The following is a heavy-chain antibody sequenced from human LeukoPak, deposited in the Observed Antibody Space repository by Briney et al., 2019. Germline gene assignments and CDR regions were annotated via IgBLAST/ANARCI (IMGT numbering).Heavy chain of an antibody. CDR1: GYSFTNYW. J-gene: IGHJ4*02. CDR3: ARRHKRGAYSYGVDY. D-gene: IGHD5-18*01. V-gene: IGHV5-51*01. Sequence: GESLKISFKGSGYSFTNYWVAWVRQMPGKGLEWMGIIYPRDSDTIYSPSLQGQVTISPDKSISPAYLQWNSLEASDTAMYYCARRHKRGAYSYGVDYWGQGTLVTVSS. CDR2: IYPRDSDT.